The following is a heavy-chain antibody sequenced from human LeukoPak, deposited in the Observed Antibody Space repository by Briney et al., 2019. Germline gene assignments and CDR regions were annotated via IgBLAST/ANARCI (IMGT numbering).Heavy chain of an antibody. CDR3: ARDPYYDSSGHHLDY. D-gene: IGHD3-22*01. V-gene: IGHV1-2*02. J-gene: IGHJ4*02. Sequence: GASVKVSCKASGYTFTGYYMHWVRQAPGQRLEWMGWINPNSGGTNYAQKFQGRVTMTRDTSISTAYMELSRLRSDDTAVYYCARDPYYDSSGHHLDYWGQGTLVTVSS. CDR1: GYTFTGYY. CDR2: INPNSGGT.